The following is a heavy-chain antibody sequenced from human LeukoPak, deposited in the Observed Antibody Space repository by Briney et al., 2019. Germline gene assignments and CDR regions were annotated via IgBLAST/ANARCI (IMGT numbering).Heavy chain of an antibody. CDR2: IGTAGDT. D-gene: IGHD6-13*01. V-gene: IGHV3-13*01. CDR1: GFTFRSYD. CDR3: ARGYSSSWYDY. Sequence: GGSLSPSLAAPGFTFRSYDMHWVRQATGKGLEWVSAIGTAGDTYYPGSVKGRFTISRENAKNSLYLQMNSLRAGDTAVYYCARGYSSSWYDYWGQGTLVTVSS. J-gene: IGHJ4*02.